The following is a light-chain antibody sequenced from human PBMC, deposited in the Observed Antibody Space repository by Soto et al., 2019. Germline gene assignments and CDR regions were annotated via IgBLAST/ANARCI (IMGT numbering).Light chain of an antibody. V-gene: IGLV1-44*01. CDR1: SSNIGSNT. CDR3: AVWDDSLNGWV. CDR2: SNN. J-gene: IGLJ3*02. Sequence: QSVLTQPPSASGTPGQRVTISCSGGSSNIGSNTVNWYQQLPGTAPKLLIYSNNQRPSGVPDRFSGSKSGTSASLAISGLQSEDEAEYYCAVWDDSLNGWVFGGGTQLTVL.